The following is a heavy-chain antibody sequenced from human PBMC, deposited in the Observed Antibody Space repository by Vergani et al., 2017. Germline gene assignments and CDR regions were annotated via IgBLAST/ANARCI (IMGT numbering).Heavy chain of an antibody. V-gene: IGHV3-30-3*01. J-gene: IGHJ6*03. CDR3: ARDRLAARFYYYYYYMDV. D-gene: IGHD6-6*01. CDR2: ISYDGSNK. CDR1: GFTFSSYA. Sequence: QVQLVESGGGVVQPGRSLRLSCAASGFTFSSYAMHWVRQAPGKGLEWVAVISYDGSNKYYADSVKGRFTISRDNSKNTLYLQRNSLRAEDTAVYYCARDRLAARFYYYYYYMDVWGKGTTVTVSS.